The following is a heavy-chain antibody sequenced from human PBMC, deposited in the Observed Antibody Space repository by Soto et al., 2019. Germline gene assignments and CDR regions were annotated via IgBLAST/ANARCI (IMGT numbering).Heavy chain of an antibody. CDR2: INPSARSA. D-gene: IGHD1-1*01. V-gene: IGHV1-46*04. CDR3: ARDNSAANGVLDH. J-gene: IGHJ4*02. CDR1: GYTFTNDY. Sequence: ASVTVSCTASGYTFTNDYLDWVRQAPGQGLEWVGMINPSARSASYAQKLRGRLTMDRDTSTTTVYMELSRLTSEDTAVYYCARDNSAANGVLDHWGQGTLVNVSS.